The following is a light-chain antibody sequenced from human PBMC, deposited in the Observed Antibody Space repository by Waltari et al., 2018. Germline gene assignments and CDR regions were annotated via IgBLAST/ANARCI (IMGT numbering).Light chain of an antibody. J-gene: IGKJ1*01. Sequence: EIVMTQSPGTLSMSPGVRATLSCRASQSINTNLAWYQQKPGQSPRLVIYAASTRATGLPARFSGSGSGTEFTLTISSLQSEDVAVYYCQQYNDWPRTFGQGTKVEIK. CDR2: AAS. CDR1: QSINTN. V-gene: IGKV3-15*01. CDR3: QQYNDWPRT.